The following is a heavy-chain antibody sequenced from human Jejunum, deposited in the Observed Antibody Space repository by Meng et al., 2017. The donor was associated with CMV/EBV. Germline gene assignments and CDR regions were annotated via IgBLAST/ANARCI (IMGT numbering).Heavy chain of an antibody. CDR2: VYGPGSPT. J-gene: IGHJ4*02. V-gene: IGHV3-23*03. Sequence: GFSVSTESMNWVRQAPGKGLEWVAIVYGPGSPTFYAESVKGRFTISRDNSKNVVSLQMRSLRADDTAKYYCVKDRIPDSRFNFDLWGLGTGVTVSS. D-gene: IGHD1-14*01. CDR3: VKDRIPDSRFNFDL. CDR1: GFSVSTES.